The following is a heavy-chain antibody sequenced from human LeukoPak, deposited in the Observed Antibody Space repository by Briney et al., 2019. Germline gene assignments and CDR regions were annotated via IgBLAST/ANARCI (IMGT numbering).Heavy chain of an antibody. D-gene: IGHD3-10*01. Sequence: GGSLRLSCAASGFSISDYYMGWIRQSPGKGLEWLSYISGGSEYISYADSVKGRFTISRDNAKQSLSLQMNSLRAEDTAMYYCATGSQIREADYWGQGTLVTVS. CDR2: ISGGSEYI. V-gene: IGHV3-11*01. CDR3: ATGSQIREADY. CDR1: GFSISDYY. J-gene: IGHJ4*02.